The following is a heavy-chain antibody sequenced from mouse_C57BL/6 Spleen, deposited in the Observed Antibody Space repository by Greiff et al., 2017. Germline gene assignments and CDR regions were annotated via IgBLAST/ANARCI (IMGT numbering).Heavy chain of an antibody. CDR3: ARGDSNAYFWYFDV. Sequence: QVQLQQPGAELVRPGSSVKLSCKASGYTFTSYWMHWVKQRPIQGLEWIGNIDPSDSETHYNQKFKDKATLTVDKSSSTAYMQLSSLTSEDSAVYYCARGDSNAYFWYFDVWGTGTTVTVSS. D-gene: IGHD2-5*01. CDR2: IDPSDSET. J-gene: IGHJ1*03. V-gene: IGHV1-52*01. CDR1: GYTFTSYW.